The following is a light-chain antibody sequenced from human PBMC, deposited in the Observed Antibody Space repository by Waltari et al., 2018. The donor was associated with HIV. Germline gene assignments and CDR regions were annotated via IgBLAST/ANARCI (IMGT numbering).Light chain of an antibody. CDR3: SSFTTSITVV. J-gene: IGLJ2*01. Sequence: QSALTQPPSVSGSLGQSVTISCTGTSSDVGNYNAVSWYQQSPGTAPKLMIYDVSNRPSGVPDCFSGSKSGNTASLTISGLQAEDEADYYCSSFTTSITVVFGGGTKLTVL. CDR2: DVS. V-gene: IGLV2-18*02. CDR1: SSDVGNYNA.